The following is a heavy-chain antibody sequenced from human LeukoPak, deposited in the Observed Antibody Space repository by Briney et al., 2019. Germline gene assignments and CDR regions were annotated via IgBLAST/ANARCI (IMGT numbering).Heavy chain of an antibody. V-gene: IGHV1-8*01. J-gene: IGHJ3*02. CDR1: GYTFTSYD. CDR3: ARDSELGRAFDI. D-gene: IGHD7-27*01. CDR2: MNPNSGNT. Sequence: ASVKVSCKASGYTFTSYDINWVRQATGQGLEWMGWMNPNSGNTGYAQKFQGRVTMTRNTSISTAYMELSSLRSEDTAVYYCARDSELGRAFDIWGQGTMVTVSS.